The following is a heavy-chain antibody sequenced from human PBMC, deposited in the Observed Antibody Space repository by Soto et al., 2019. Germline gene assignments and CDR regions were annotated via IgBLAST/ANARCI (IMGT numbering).Heavy chain of an antibody. CDR2: IWYDGSNK. Sequence: QVQLVESGGGVVQPGRSLRLSCAASGFTFSSYGMHWVRQAPGKGLEWVAVIWYDGSNKYYADSVKGRFTISRDNSKNTLYLQMNSLRAEDTAVYYCARTVTTHYCYGMDVWGQGTTVTVSS. CDR1: GFTFSSYG. D-gene: IGHD4-17*01. CDR3: ARTVTTHYCYGMDV. V-gene: IGHV3-33*01. J-gene: IGHJ6*02.